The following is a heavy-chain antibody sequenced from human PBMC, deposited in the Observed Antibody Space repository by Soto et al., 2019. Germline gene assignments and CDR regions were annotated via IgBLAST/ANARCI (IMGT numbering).Heavy chain of an antibody. Sequence: GGSLRLSCAASGFTFSSYAMSWVRQAPGKGLGWVSAISGSGGSTYYADSVKGRFTISRDNSKNTLYLQMNSLRAEDTAVYYCAKGLSPYYYDSSGYVDYWGQGTLVTVSS. D-gene: IGHD3-22*01. CDR3: AKGLSPYYYDSSGYVDY. V-gene: IGHV3-23*01. CDR2: ISGSGGST. CDR1: GFTFSSYA. J-gene: IGHJ4*02.